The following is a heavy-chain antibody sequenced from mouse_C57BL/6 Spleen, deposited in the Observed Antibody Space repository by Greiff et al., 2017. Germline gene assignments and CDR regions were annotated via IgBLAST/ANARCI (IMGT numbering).Heavy chain of an antibody. J-gene: IGHJ1*03. CDR3: ARSPDGNYVNWYFDV. Sequence: VQLQQPGAELVRPGSSVKLSCKASGYTFTSYWMHWVKQRPIQGLEWIGNIDPSDSETHYNQKFKDKATLTVDKSSSTAYMQLSSLTSEDSAVYYCARSPDGNYVNWYFDVWGTGTTVTVSS. V-gene: IGHV1-52*01. CDR1: GYTFTSYW. CDR2: IDPSDSET. D-gene: IGHD2-1*01.